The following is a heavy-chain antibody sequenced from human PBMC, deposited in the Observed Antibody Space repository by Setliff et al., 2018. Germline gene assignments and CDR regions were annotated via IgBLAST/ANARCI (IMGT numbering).Heavy chain of an antibody. V-gene: IGHV4-39*07. J-gene: IGHJ5*01. CDR2: IDYSGTI. CDR3: ARDRVLYSSGWYDS. CDR1: GGSISSSSYY. Sequence: SETLSLTCIVSGGSISSSSYYWGWIRQPPGKGLEWIGSIDYSGTIYYNPSLKSRVTISVDTSKNQFSLKLSSVTAADTAVYYCARDRVLYSSGWYDSWSQGTLVTVSS. D-gene: IGHD6-19*01.